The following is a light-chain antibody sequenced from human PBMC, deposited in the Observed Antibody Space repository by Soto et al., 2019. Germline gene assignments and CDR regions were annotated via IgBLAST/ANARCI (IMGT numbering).Light chain of an antibody. Sequence: DIVMTQSPDSLAVSLGERATINCKSSQSVLYSSNNKNYLAWYQQKPGQPPKLLIYWASTREAGVPDRVRGSGSGTDFTLTRSRLQGEEVAVYYCQQYYSTPPTFGQGTKVDIK. J-gene: IGKJ1*01. V-gene: IGKV4-1*01. CDR2: WAS. CDR3: QQYYSTPPT. CDR1: QSVLYSSNNKNY.